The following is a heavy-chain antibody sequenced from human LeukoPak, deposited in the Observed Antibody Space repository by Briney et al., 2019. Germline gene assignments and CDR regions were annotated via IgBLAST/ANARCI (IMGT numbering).Heavy chain of an antibody. CDR1: SGSFSGYS. CDR2: INHSGST. D-gene: IGHD3-16*02. J-gene: IGHJ4*02. V-gene: IGHV4-34*01. CDR3: ARGGGVWGSYRYFDY. Sequence: SETLSLTCAVYSGSFSGYSWNWIRQPPGKGLEWIGEINHSGSTNYNPSLKSRVTISVDTSKNQFSLKLSSVTAADTAVYYCARGGGVWGSYRYFDYWGQGTLVTVSS.